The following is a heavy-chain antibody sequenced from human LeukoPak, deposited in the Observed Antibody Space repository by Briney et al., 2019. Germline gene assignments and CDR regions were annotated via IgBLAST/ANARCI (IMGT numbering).Heavy chain of an antibody. CDR3: ARVGYSGSFYYYYYMDV. CDR2: INPNSGGT. D-gene: IGHD1-26*01. V-gene: IGHV1-2*02. J-gene: IGHJ6*03. CDR1: GYTFTSYG. Sequence: ASVKVSCKASGYTFTSYGISWVRQAPGQGLEWMGWINPNSGGTNYAQKFQGRVTMTRDTSISTAYMELSRLRSDDTAVYYCARVGYSGSFYYYYYMDVWGKGTTVTISS.